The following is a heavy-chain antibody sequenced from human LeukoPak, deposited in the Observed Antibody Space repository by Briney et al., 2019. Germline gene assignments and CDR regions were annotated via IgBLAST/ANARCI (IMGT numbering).Heavy chain of an antibody. Sequence: QAGGSLRLSCAVSGFSVRDYSMNWVRQVPGKGLDWVSFISIKGDTRYYADSVKGRFTISRDNAKNSLYLQMNSLRAEDTAVYYCARDIDTMVRGVMLYWGQGTLVTVSS. CDR1: GFSVRDYS. J-gene: IGHJ4*02. CDR3: ARDIDTMVRGVMLY. CDR2: ISIKGDTR. V-gene: IGHV3-48*04. D-gene: IGHD3-10*01.